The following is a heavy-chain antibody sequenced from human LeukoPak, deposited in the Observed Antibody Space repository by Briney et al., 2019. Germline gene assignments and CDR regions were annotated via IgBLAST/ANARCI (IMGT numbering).Heavy chain of an antibody. CDR1: GYTFTGYY. CDR3: AREPGTATGY. CDR2: IYPNTGGT. J-gene: IGHJ4*02. D-gene: IGHD1-1*01. V-gene: IGHV1-2*02. Sequence: ASVKVSCKASGYTFTGYYLHWVRQAPGQGLEWMGWIYPNTGGTKSTQKFQGRVSMTRDTSTTTAYMEINRLTSDDTAVYYCAREPGTATGYWGQGTLVTVSS.